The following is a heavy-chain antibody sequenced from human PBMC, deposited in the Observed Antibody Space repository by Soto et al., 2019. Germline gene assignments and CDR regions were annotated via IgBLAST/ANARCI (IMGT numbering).Heavy chain of an antibody. CDR3: ARDWEYCSSTSCYSWFFDV. CDR1: GYTFISHG. CDR2: ISPYNGHT. V-gene: IGHV1-18*01. D-gene: IGHD2-2*01. J-gene: IGHJ2*01. Sequence: QVQLAQSGAEVKKTGASVKVSCKASGYTFISHGISWLRQAPGQGLEWMGWISPYNGHTYYAQKLQGRVIMTTDTSSSTAYMELRSLRSDDTAVYYCARDWEYCSSTSCYSWFFDVWGRGTLVTVSS.